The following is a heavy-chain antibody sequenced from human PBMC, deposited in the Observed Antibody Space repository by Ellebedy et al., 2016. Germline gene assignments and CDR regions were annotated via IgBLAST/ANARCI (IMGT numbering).Heavy chain of an antibody. CDR2: IKQDATLK. Sequence: GESLKISCLASGFTFSNYWMSWVRQAPGKGLEWVANIKQDATLKYYVDSVKDRFTISRDNAKNTLYLQMNSLRDEDTAVYYCVRDWYSSGWGRSAFDIWGQGTMVTVSS. D-gene: IGHD6-19*01. J-gene: IGHJ3*02. CDR3: VRDWYSSGWGRSAFDI. V-gene: IGHV3-7*01. CDR1: GFTFSNYW.